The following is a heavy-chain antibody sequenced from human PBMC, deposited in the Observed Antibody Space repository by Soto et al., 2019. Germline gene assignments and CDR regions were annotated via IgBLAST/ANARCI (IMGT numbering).Heavy chain of an antibody. D-gene: IGHD4-17*01. J-gene: IGHJ4*02. CDR3: ARDEVHDYGDYEGPGGDY. Sequence: ASVKVSCQASGYTFTSYGVSWVRQAPGQGLEWMGWISAYNGNTNYAQKLQGRVTMTTDTSTSTAYMELRSLRSDDTAVYYCARDEVHDYGDYEGPGGDYWGQGTLVTVSS. CDR2: ISAYNGNT. V-gene: IGHV1-18*01. CDR1: GYTFTSYG.